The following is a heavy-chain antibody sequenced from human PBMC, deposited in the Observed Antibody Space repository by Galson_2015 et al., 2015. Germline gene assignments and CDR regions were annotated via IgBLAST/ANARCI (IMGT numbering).Heavy chain of an antibody. V-gene: IGHV3-33*01. CDR3: ARDRCSSTSCYVFDY. CDR2: IWYDGSNK. J-gene: IGHJ4*02. Sequence: SLRLSCAASGFTFSSYGMHWVRQAPDKGLEWVAVIWYDGSNKYYADSVKGRFTISRDNSKNTLYLQMNSLRAEDTAVYYCARDRCSSTSCYVFDYWGQGTLVTVSS. CDR1: GFTFSSYG. D-gene: IGHD2-2*01.